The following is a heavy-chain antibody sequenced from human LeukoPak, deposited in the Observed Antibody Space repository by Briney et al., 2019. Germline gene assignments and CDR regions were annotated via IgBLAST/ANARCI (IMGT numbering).Heavy chain of an antibody. V-gene: IGHV3-21*01. Sequence: PGGSLRLSCAASGFTFSSYSMNWVRQAPGEGLEWVSSISSSSSYIYYADSVKGRFTISRDNAKNSLYLQMNSLRAEDTAVYYCARDRYDSSGYYYVGDFDYWGQGTLVTVSS. J-gene: IGHJ4*02. CDR1: GFTFSSYS. CDR2: ISSSSSYI. D-gene: IGHD3-22*01. CDR3: ARDRYDSSGYYYVGDFDY.